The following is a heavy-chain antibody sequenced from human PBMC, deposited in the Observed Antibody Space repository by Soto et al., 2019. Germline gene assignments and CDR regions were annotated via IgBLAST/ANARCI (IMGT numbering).Heavy chain of an antibody. V-gene: IGHV4-4*02. Sequence: QVQLQESGPGLVKPSGTLSLTCAVSGGSISSSNWWSWVRQPPGKGLEWIGEIYHSGSTNYNPSLKSRVXXSXDXXKNQFSLKLSSVPAADTAVYYCARGDTAMAYRFDYWGQGTLVTVSS. J-gene: IGHJ4*02. D-gene: IGHD5-18*01. CDR2: IYHSGST. CDR1: GGSISSSNW. CDR3: ARGDTAMAYRFDY.